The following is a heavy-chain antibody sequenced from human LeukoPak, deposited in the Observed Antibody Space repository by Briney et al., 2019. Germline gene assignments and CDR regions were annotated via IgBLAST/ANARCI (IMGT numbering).Heavy chain of an antibody. CDR3: ARDIAVNWFDP. CDR2: INHSGST. J-gene: IGHJ5*02. CDR1: GGSFSGYY. V-gene: IGHV4-34*01. Sequence: SETLSLTCAVYGGSFSGYYWSWIRQPPGKGLEWIGEINHSGSTYYNPSLKSRVTISVDTSKNQFSLKLSSVTAADTAVCYCARDIAVNWFDPWGQGTLVTVSS. D-gene: IGHD2-21*01.